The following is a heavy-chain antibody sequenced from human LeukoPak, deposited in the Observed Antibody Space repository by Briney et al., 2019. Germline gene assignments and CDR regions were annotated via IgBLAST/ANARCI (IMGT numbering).Heavy chain of an antibody. V-gene: IGHV4-39*07. CDR2: IYYTGST. Sequence: SETLSLTCTVSGGSISSSDYYWSWIRQPPGWGLEWLGNIYYTGSTSYNPSLKSRVTFSVDTFNNQFSLHLSSVTAADTAVYYCARENYCTNGVCWAFDPWGQGTLVTVSS. CDR3: ARENYCTNGVCWAFDP. D-gene: IGHD2-8*01. J-gene: IGHJ5*02. CDR1: GGSISSSDYY.